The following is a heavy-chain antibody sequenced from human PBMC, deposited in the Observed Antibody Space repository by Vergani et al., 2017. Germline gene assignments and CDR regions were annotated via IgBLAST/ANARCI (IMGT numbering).Heavy chain of an antibody. CDR3: ARAGRQQLVFGY. V-gene: IGHV3-23*01. CDR2: ISGSGGST. Sequence: EVQLLESGGGLVQPGGSLRLSCAASGFTFSSYAMSWVRQAPGKGLEWVSAISGSGGSTYYADSVKGRFTISRDTSKNTLYLQMNSLRAEDTAVYYCARAGRQQLVFGYWGQGTLVTVSS. J-gene: IGHJ4*02. D-gene: IGHD6-13*01. CDR1: GFTFSSYA.